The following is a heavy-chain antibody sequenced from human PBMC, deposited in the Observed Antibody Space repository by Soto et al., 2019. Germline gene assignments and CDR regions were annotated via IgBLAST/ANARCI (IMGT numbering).Heavy chain of an antibody. V-gene: IGHV3-23*01. D-gene: IGHD1-7*01. Sequence: PVGSLRLSCAASGFTFSSYAMSWVRQAPGKGLEWVSAISGSGGSTYYADSVKGRFTISRDNSKNTLYLQMNSLRAEDTAVYYCAKFPAVELELRRYGMDVWGQGTTVTVSS. J-gene: IGHJ6*02. CDR1: GFTFSSYA. CDR3: AKFPAVELELRRYGMDV. CDR2: ISGSGGST.